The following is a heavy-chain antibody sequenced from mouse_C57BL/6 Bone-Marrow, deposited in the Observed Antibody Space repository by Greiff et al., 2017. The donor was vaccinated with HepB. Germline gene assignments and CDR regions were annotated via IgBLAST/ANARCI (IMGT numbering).Heavy chain of an antibody. Sequence: EVHLVESGGGLVQPGESLKLSCESNEYEFPSHDMSWVRKTPEKRLELVAAINSDGGSTYYPDTMERRFIISRDNTKKTLYLQMSSLRSEDTALYYCARQCSGYDFLNYFDYWGQGTTLTVSS. CDR1: EYEFPSHD. V-gene: IGHV5-2*01. J-gene: IGHJ2*01. D-gene: IGHD3-2*02. CDR3: ARQCSGYDFLNYFDY. CDR2: INSDGGST.